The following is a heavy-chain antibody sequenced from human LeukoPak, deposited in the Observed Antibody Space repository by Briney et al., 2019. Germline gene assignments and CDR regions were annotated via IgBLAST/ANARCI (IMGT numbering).Heavy chain of an antibody. J-gene: IGHJ4*02. Sequence: GGSLRLSCAVSGFTLNSYSMNWVRQAPGKGLEWVSSLSSSTSFIYYADSVRGRFTISRDNARNSLYLQMNSLRAEDTAVYYCARDRLRSGWLTDYWGQGTLVTVSS. D-gene: IGHD6-19*01. V-gene: IGHV3-21*04. CDR1: GFTLNSYS. CDR3: ARDRLRSGWLTDY. CDR2: LSSSTSFI.